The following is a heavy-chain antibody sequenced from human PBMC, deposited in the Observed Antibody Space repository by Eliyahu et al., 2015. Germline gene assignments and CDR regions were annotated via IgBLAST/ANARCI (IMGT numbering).Heavy chain of an antibody. V-gene: IGHV3-30*01. J-gene: IGHJ4*02. Sequence: QVQLVESGGGVVQPGRFLRLSCAASGFXFSXYAMHWVRQAPGKGLEWVAVISYDGSNKYYADSVKGRFTISRDNSKNTLYLQMNSLRAEDTAVYYCASGTYYDILTGYEGDYWGQGTLVTVSS. CDR2: ISYDGSNK. CDR3: ASGTYYDILTGYEGDY. D-gene: IGHD3-9*01. CDR1: GFXFSXYA.